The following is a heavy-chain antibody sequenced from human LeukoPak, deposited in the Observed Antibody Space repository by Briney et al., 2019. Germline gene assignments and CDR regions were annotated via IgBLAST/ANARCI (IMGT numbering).Heavy chain of an antibody. D-gene: IGHD3-22*01. CDR1: GGTFSSYA. V-gene: IGHV1-69*04. CDR3: ASCDDSSSGPSYCGY. Sequence: SVKVSCKASGGTFSSYAISWVRQAPGQGLEWMGRIIPILGIANYAQKFQGRVTITADKSTSTAYMELSSLRSEDTAVYYCASCDDSSSGPSYCGYLGQGNLVTVSS. CDR2: IIPILGIA. J-gene: IGHJ4*02.